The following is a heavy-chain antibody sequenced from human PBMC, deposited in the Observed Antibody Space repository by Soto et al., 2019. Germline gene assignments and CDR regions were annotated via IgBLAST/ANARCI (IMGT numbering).Heavy chain of an antibody. D-gene: IGHD3-10*01. V-gene: IGHV4-59*01. Sequence: PSETLSLTCTVSGGSISSYYWSWIRQPPGKGLEWIGYIYYSGSTNYNPSLKSRVTISVDTSKNQFSLKLSSVTAADTAVYYCARAVPPVRGVNYGMDVWGQGTTVTVSS. J-gene: IGHJ6*02. CDR2: IYYSGST. CDR1: GGSISSYY. CDR3: ARAVPPVRGVNYGMDV.